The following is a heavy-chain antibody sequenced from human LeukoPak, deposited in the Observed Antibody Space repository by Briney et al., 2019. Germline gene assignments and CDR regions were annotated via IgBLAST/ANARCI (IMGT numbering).Heavy chain of an antibody. CDR2: INPNSGGT. D-gene: IGHD3-3*01. CDR3: ALYSYYDFWSGYRVEYYFDY. Sequence: ASVKVSCKASGYTFTGYYMHWVRQAPGQGLEWMGWINPNSGGTNYAQKFQGRVTMTRDTSISTAYMELSRLRSDDTAVYYCALYSYYDFWSGYRVEYYFDYWGQGTLVTVSS. V-gene: IGHV1-2*02. CDR1: GYTFTGYY. J-gene: IGHJ4*02.